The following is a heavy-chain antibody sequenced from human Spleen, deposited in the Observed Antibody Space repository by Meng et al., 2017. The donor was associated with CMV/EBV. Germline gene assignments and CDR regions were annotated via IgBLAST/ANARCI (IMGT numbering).Heavy chain of an antibody. CDR2: ISYRGST. D-gene: IGHD3-10*01. V-gene: IGHV4-39*07. Sequence: SETLSLTCTVSGGSISSSTYYWGWIRQPPGKGLEWIGSISYRGSTYYNPSLKCRVTISVDTSKNQFSLKLRSVTAADTAMYYCARETDGSGSSYGMDVWGQGTTVTVSS. CDR1: GGSISSSTYY. CDR3: ARETDGSGSSYGMDV. J-gene: IGHJ6*02.